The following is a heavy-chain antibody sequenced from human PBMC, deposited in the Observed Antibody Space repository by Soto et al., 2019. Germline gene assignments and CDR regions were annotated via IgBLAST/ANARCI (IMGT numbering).Heavy chain of an antibody. J-gene: IGHJ4*02. CDR3: ARSAVASVDY. CDR2: ISYDGSNK. V-gene: IGHV3-30-3*01. CDR1: GFTFSSYA. D-gene: IGHD6-19*01. Sequence: GESLRLPCATSGFTFSSYAMHWVRQAPGKGLEWVAVISYDGSNKYYADSVKGRFTISRDNSKNTLYLQMNSLRAEDTAVYYCARSAVASVDYWGQGTLVTDSA.